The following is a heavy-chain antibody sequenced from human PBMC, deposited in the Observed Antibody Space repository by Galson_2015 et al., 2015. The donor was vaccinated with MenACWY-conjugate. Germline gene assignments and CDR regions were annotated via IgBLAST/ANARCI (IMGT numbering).Heavy chain of an antibody. V-gene: IGHV1-2*04. CDR3: AREVAIAARAPLDY. CDR2: INPNSGGT. CDR1: GYTFTGYY. J-gene: IGHJ3*01. Sequence: SVKVSCKASGYTFTGYYMHWVRQAPGQGLEWMGWINPNSGGTNYAQKFQGWVTMTRDTSISTAYMELSRLRSDDTAVYYCAREVAIAARAPLDYWGQGTMVTVSS. D-gene: IGHD6-6*01.